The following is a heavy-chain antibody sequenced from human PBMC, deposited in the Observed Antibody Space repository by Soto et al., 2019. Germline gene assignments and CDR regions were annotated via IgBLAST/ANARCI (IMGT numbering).Heavy chain of an antibody. J-gene: IGHJ6*02. Sequence: QVQLVQSGAEVKKPGSSVKVSCKASGGTFSSYAISWVRQAPGQGLEWMGGIIPIFGTANYAQKFQGRVTITADESTSTAYMELSSLRSEDTAVYYCARRACIAAAGPNDYYYGMDVWGQGTTVTVSS. V-gene: IGHV1-69*01. CDR2: IIPIFGTA. CDR1: GGTFSSYA. D-gene: IGHD6-13*01. CDR3: ARRACIAAAGPNDYYYGMDV.